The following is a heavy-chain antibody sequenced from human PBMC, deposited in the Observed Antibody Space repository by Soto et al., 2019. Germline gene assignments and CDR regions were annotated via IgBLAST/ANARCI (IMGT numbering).Heavy chain of an antibody. D-gene: IGHD3-16*01. V-gene: IGHV5-51*01. Sequence: NFTSYWIAWVRHMPGEGLEWMGIIYPGDSGTRYSPAFQGQVTISADKSISTAYLQWSSLKASDTAMYYCARRGRGIGGYYYGMDVWGQGTTVTVSS. CDR1: NFTSYW. CDR3: ARRGRGIGGYYYGMDV. CDR2: IYPGDSGT. J-gene: IGHJ6*02.